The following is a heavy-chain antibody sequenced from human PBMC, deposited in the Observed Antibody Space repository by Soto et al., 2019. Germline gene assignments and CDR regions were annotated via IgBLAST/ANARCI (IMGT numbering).Heavy chain of an antibody. J-gene: IGHJ5*02. CDR2: IYYSGST. D-gene: IGHD2-21*02. Sequence: PSETLSLTCGVSVGSISSSSYYWGWIRQPPGKGLEWIGSIYYSGSTYYIPSLKSRVTISVDTSKNQFSLKLSSVTAADTAVYYCARRLPRGRLGVANWFDPWGQGTLVTVSS. CDR1: VGSISSSSYY. V-gene: IGHV4-39*01. CDR3: ARRLPRGRLGVANWFDP.